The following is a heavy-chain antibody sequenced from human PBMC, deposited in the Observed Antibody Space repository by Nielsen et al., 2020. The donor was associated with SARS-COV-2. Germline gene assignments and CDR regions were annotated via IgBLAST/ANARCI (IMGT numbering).Heavy chain of an antibody. D-gene: IGHD3/OR15-3a*01. Sequence: VKVSCKASGGTFSRPSISWVRQAPGQGLEWMGRIIPILGLTNYAQRFQGRITITADKSTSTAYMELSSLRSEDTAVYYCAREPGTGDLDQWGQGTLVTVSS. CDR1: GGTFSRPS. CDR3: AREPGTGDLDQ. V-gene: IGHV1-69*10. J-gene: IGHJ4*02. CDR2: IIPILGLT.